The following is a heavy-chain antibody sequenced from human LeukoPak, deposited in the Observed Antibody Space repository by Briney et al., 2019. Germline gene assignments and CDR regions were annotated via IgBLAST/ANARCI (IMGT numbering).Heavy chain of an antibody. CDR1: GFTFSSYG. CDR3: AKDMAPMAARLSSYFDY. CDR2: ISWNSGSI. J-gene: IGHJ4*02. D-gene: IGHD6-6*01. Sequence: PGGSLRLSCAASGFTFSSYGMHWVRHAPGKGLEWVSGISWNSGSIGYADSVKGRFTISRDNAKNSLYLQMNSLRAEDTALYYCAKDMAPMAARLSSYFDYWGQGTLVTVSS. V-gene: IGHV3-9*01.